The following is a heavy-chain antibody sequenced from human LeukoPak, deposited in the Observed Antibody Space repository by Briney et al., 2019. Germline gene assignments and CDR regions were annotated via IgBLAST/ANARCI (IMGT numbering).Heavy chain of an antibody. D-gene: IGHD3-10*01. CDR3: ARQDARVRGVIMGIYYYYHMDV. Sequence: ASVKVSCKASGYTFTSYDINWVRQATGQGLEWMGWMNPNSGNTGYAKKFQGRVTMTRNTSISTAYMELSSLRSEDTAVYYCARQDARVRGVIMGIYYYYHMDVWGKGTTVTISS. J-gene: IGHJ6*03. CDR2: MNPNSGNT. CDR1: GYTFTSYD. V-gene: IGHV1-8*01.